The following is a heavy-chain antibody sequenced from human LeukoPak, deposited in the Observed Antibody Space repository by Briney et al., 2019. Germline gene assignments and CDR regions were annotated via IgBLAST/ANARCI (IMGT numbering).Heavy chain of an antibody. CDR3: ARVATRPFDY. J-gene: IGHJ4*02. V-gene: IGHV4-39*01. CDR2: IYYSGST. CDR1: GGSISSSSYY. D-gene: IGHD5-12*01. Sequence: PSETLSLTCTVSGGSISSSSYYWGWIRQPPGKGLEWIGSIYYSGSTYYNPSLKSRVTISVDTSKNQFSLKLSSVTAADTPVYYCARVATRPFDYWGQGTLVTVSS.